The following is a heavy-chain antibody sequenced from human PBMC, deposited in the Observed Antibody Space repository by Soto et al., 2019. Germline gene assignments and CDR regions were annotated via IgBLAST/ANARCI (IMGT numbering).Heavy chain of an antibody. CDR1: GGSISSGDYS. Sequence: PSETLSLTCTVSGGSISSGDYSWSWIRQHPGKGLEWIGYIYYSGSTYYNPSLKSRVTTSVDTSKNQFSLKLSSVTAADTAVYYCARVPPDYGDGSYSHSGMDVWGQGTTVTVSS. D-gene: IGHD4-17*01. V-gene: IGHV4-31*03. CDR3: ARVPPDYGDGSYSHSGMDV. CDR2: IYYSGST. J-gene: IGHJ6*02.